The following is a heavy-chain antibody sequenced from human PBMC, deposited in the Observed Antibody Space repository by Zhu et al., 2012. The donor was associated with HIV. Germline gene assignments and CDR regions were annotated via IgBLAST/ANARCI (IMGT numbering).Heavy chain of an antibody. CDR1: GGSITDPGYF. CDR2: VYYSGDT. D-gene: IGHD6-19*01. J-gene: IGHJ3*01. V-gene: IGHV4-39*01. CDR3: AKSRTSGWYSYAFDV. Sequence: QVRLQGSGPRLLKPSETLSLTCTVSGGSITDPGYFWAWIRQPPGKGLEWIGSVYYSGDTYDSPSLKSRLTISVDTSKNQFSLQLRSLTAADTAVYYCAKSRTSGWYSYAFDVWGQGRVVSVSS.